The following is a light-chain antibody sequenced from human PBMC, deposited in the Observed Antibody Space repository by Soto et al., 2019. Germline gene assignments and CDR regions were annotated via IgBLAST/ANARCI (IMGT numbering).Light chain of an antibody. CDR1: QSVSSN. V-gene: IGKV3-15*01. J-gene: IGKJ4*01. Sequence: EIVITQSPATLSVSPGERATLSCRASQSVSSNLAWYQQKPGQAPRLLIYGASTRATGIAARFSGSGSGTEFTPTISSLQSEDFALYYCQQYNNWPLTVGGGTKVEIK. CDR3: QQYNNWPLT. CDR2: GAS.